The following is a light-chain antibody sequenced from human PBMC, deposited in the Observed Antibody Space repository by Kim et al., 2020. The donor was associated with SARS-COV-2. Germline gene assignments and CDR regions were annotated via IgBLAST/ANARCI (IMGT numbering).Light chain of an antibody. V-gene: IGLV2-18*02. Sequence: GQAVTIACTGTSSDVGSYNRVSWDQQPPGTAPKLIIYEVNKRPSGVPDRFSGYKAGNTASLTISGLQAEDEADYYCSSQTITSTWVFGGGTKVTVL. CDR1: SSDVGSYNR. J-gene: IGLJ3*02. CDR2: EVN. CDR3: SSQTITSTWV.